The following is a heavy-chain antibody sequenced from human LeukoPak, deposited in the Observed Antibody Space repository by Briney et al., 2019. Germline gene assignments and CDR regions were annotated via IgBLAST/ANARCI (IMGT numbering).Heavy chain of an antibody. Sequence: GGSLRLSCAASGFTFSSYSMNWVRQAPGKGPEWVSYISSSGSTIYYADSVKGRFTISRDNAKNSLYLQMNSLRAEDTAVYYCARVGTTVTTLDYWGQGALVTVSS. CDR3: ARVGTTVTTLDY. V-gene: IGHV3-48*04. CDR1: GFTFSSYS. CDR2: ISSSGSTI. J-gene: IGHJ4*02. D-gene: IGHD4-17*01.